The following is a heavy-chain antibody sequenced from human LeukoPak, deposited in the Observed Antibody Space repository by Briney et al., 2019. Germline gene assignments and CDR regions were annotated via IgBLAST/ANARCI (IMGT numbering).Heavy chain of an antibody. J-gene: IGHJ4*02. CDR2: ISSSSDYI. V-gene: IGHV3-21*01. D-gene: IGHD5-18*01. CDR3: ARNHGVTAMVDY. Sequence: GGSLRLSCAASGFTVSSYSMNWVRQTPGKGLEWVSSISSSSDYIYYADSLKGRFTISRDNTKNSLYLQMNSLRAEDTAVYYCARNHGVTAMVDYWGQGTLVTVSS. CDR1: GFTVSSYS.